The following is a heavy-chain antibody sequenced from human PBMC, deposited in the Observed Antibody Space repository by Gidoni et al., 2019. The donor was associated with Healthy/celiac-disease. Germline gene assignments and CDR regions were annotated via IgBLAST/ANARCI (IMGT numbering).Heavy chain of an antibody. CDR2: INPNSGGT. J-gene: IGHJ5*02. D-gene: IGHD2-15*01. V-gene: IGHV1-2*06. Sequence: QVQLVQSGAEVKKPGASVKVSCKASGYTFTGYYMHWVRQAPGQGLEWMGRINPNSGGTNYAQKFQGRVTMTRDTSISTAYMELSRLRSDDTAVYYCARDLYCSGGSCYSPYNWFDPWGQGTLVTVSS. CDR1: GYTFTGYY. CDR3: ARDLYCSGGSCYSPYNWFDP.